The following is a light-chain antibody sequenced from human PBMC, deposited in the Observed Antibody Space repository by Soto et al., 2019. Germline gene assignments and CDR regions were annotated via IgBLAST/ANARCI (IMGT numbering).Light chain of an antibody. CDR3: QQYYSNVPIT. J-gene: IGKJ5*01. V-gene: IGKV1-39*01. CDR2: GAS. CDR1: QSISSY. Sequence: DIQMTQSPSSLSASVGDRIAITCRASQSISSYLNWYQQKPGKAPKLLIYGASTLQSGVPSRFSGSGSGTDFTLTISCLQSEDFATYYCQQYYSNVPITFGQGTRLEIK.